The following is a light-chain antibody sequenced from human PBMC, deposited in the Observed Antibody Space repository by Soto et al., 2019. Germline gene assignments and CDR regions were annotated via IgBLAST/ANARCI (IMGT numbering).Light chain of an antibody. CDR1: SSDVGAYTY. CDR3: SSYRSTSTLGV. V-gene: IGLV2-14*03. J-gene: IGLJ1*01. CDR2: DVS. Sequence: QSALTQPASVSGSPGQSITISCSGTSSDVGAYTYVSWYQVHPGEPPKLVIYDVSKRPSGVSNRFSGSKSGNTASLTISGLQAEDEGDYYCSSYRSTSTLGVFGTGTTLTVL.